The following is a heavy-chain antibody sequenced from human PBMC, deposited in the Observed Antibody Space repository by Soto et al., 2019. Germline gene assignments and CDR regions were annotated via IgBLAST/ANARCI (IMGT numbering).Heavy chain of an antibody. CDR1: GGSISSYY. CDR3: ARRWGGTFDY. V-gene: IGHV4-59*01. D-gene: IGHD2-21*01. CDR2: IYYSGCT. Sequence: QVQLQESGPGLVKPSETLSLTCTVSGGSISSYYWSWIRQPPGKGLEWIGYIYYSGCTNYNPSLKSRVTISVDTSKNQFSLNLSSVTAADTAVYYCARRWGGTFDYWVQGTLVTVSS. J-gene: IGHJ4*02.